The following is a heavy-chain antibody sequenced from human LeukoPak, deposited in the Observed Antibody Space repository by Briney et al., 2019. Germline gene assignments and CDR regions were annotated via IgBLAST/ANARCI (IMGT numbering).Heavy chain of an antibody. CDR3: ARDRYCSSTSCQPGDY. CDR2: ISYDGSNK. CDR1: GFTFSSYA. V-gene: IGHV3-30-3*01. J-gene: IGHJ4*02. Sequence: PGGSLRLSCAASGFTFSSYAMHWVRQAPGKGLEWVAVISYDGSNKYYADSVKGRFTISRDNSKNTLYLQMNSLRAEDTAVYYRARDRYCSSTSCQPGDYWGQGTLVTVSS. D-gene: IGHD2-2*01.